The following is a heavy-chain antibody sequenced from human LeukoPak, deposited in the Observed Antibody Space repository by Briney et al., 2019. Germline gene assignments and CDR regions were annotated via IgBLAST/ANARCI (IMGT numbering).Heavy chain of an antibody. CDR3: AKDRDILTGYLDY. V-gene: IGHV3-30*18. D-gene: IGHD3-9*01. J-gene: IGHJ4*02. CDR1: GFTFSRYG. CDR2: ISYDGSNK. Sequence: PGRSLRLSCAASGFTFSRYGMHWVRQAPGKGLEWVAVISYDGSNKYYVDSVKGRFTISKDNSKNTLYLQMNSLRAEDTAVYYCAKDRDILTGYLDYWGQGTLVIVSS.